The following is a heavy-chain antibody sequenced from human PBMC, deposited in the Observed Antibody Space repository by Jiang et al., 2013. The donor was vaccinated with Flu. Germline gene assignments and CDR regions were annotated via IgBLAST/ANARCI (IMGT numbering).Heavy chain of an antibody. Sequence: LLKPSETLSLTCTVSGGSISSYYWSWIRQPPGKGLEWIGYIYYSGSTNYNPSLKSRVTISVDTSKNQFSLKLSSVTAADTAVYYCARDGYDYVWGTLNHAFDIWGQGTMVTVSS. D-gene: IGHD3-16*01. CDR2: IYYSGST. V-gene: IGHV4-59*01. CDR3: ARDGYDYVWGTLNHAFDI. CDR1: GGSISSYY. J-gene: IGHJ3*02.